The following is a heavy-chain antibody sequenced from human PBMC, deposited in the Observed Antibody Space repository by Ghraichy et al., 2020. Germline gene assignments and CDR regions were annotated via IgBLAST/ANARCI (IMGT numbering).Heavy chain of an antibody. CDR1: GFSLSTNGVG. CDR3: SPHCSSASCQPQGDAYYSYAYMDV. D-gene: IGHD2-2*01. CDR2: IYWDDDK. Sequence: SGPTLVKPTETLTLTCTLSGFSLSTNGVGVGWIRQPPGKALEWLALIYWDDDKRYSPSLQSRPSIPKATSKTQVVLTLTNIDPVDTAKYYCSPHCSSASCQPQGDAYYSYAYMDVWGKGTTVTVSS. J-gene: IGHJ6*03. V-gene: IGHV2-5*02.